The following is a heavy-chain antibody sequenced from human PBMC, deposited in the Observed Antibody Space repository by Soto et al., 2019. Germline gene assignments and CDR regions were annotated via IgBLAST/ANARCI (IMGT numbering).Heavy chain of an antibody. Sequence: PSETLSLTCTVSGGSISSGGYYWRWIRQHPGKGLEWIGYIYYSGSTYYNPSRKSRVTISVDTSTNQFSLKLSSVTASDTAVYYCARVPSYSTWDFYFDYWGQGTLVTVSS. CDR2: IYYSGST. J-gene: IGHJ4*02. CDR1: GGSISSGGYY. CDR3: ARVPSYSTWDFYFDY. V-gene: IGHV4-31*03. D-gene: IGHD4-4*01.